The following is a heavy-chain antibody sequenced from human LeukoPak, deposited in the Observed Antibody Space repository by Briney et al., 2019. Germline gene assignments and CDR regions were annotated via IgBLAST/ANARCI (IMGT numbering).Heavy chain of an antibody. D-gene: IGHD3-22*01. J-gene: IGHJ4*02. V-gene: IGHV4-38-2*02. CDR1: GYSISSVYY. CDR3: ATEYYYDSSGYED. Sequence: SETLSLTCTVSGYSISSVYYWGWIRQPPGKGLEWIGSIYHSGSTYYNPSLKSRVTISVDASKNQFSLKLSSVTAADTAVYYCATEYYYDSSGYEDWGQGTLVTVSS. CDR2: IYHSGST.